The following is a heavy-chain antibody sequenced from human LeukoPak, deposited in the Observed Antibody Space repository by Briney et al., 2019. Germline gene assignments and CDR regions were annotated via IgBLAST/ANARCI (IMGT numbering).Heavy chain of an antibody. CDR2: INHSGST. CDR1: GGSFSGYY. CDR3: ARDGSSSESY. Sequence: SETLSLTCAVYGGSFSGYYWSWIRQPPGKGLEWIGEINHSGSTNYNPSLKSRVTISVDTSKNQFSLKLSSVTAADTVVYYCARDGSSSESYWGQGTLVTVSS. D-gene: IGHD6-6*01. V-gene: IGHV4-34*01. J-gene: IGHJ4*02.